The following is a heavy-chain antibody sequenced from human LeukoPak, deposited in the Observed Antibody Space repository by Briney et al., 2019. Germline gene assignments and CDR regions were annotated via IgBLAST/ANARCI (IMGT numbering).Heavy chain of an antibody. CDR3: AKVGTLEYCSSTSCQKFDY. D-gene: IGHD2-2*01. J-gene: IGHJ4*02. V-gene: IGHV3-30*18. CDR1: GFTFSSYG. CDR2: ISYDGSNK. Sequence: GGSLRLSCAASGFTFSSYGMHWVRQAPGKGLKWVAVISYDGSNKYYADSVKGRFTISRDNSKNTLYLQMNSLRAEDTAVYYCAKVGTLEYCSSTSCQKFDYWGQGTLVTVSS.